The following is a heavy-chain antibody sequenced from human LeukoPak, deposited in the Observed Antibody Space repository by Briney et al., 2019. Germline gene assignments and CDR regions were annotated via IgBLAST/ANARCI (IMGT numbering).Heavy chain of an antibody. V-gene: IGHV3-48*04. D-gene: IGHD4-17*01. CDR3: AGVPPDYGDSYDAFDI. J-gene: IGHJ3*02. CDR2: ISSSSSTI. CDR1: GFTFSSYS. Sequence: PGGSLRLSCAASGFTFSSYSMNWVRQAPGKGLEWVSYISSSSSTIYYADSVKGRFTISRDNAKNSLYLQMNSLRAEDTAVYYCAGVPPDYGDSYDAFDIWGQGTMVTVSS.